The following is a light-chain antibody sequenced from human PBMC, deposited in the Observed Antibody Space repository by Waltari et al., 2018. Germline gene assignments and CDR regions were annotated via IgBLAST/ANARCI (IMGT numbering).Light chain of an antibody. J-gene: IGLJ2*01. CDR2: EVN. CDR1: GSDVGSYNL. Sequence: QSALTQPASVSGSPGQSITISCSGTGSDVGSYNLVSWYHQHPGKAPKLIIYEVNMRPSGVADRFSGSKSGVTASLTISGLQAEDEAVYFCCSFATNSIVIFGGGTKLTVL. CDR3: CSFATNSIVI. V-gene: IGLV2-23*02.